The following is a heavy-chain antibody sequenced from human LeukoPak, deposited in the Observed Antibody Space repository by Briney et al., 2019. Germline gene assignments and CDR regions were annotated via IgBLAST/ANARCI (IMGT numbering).Heavy chain of an antibody. CDR1: GFSFTTYW. CDR2: IKQDGTEK. CDR3: AREWQQWLAPCFDY. Sequence: GGSLRLSCGASGFSFTTYWMSWVRQAPGKGLEWVANIKQDGTEKYYVDSVKGRFTISRDNAKNSLYLQMNSLRAEDTAVYYCAREWQQWLAPCFDYWGQGTLVTVSS. D-gene: IGHD6-19*01. J-gene: IGHJ4*02. V-gene: IGHV3-7*01.